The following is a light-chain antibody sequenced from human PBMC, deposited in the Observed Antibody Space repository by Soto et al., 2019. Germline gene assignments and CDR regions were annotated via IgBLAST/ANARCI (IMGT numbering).Light chain of an antibody. J-gene: IGKJ2*01. Sequence: EIVLTQSPGTLSLSPGERAPLSCRASQSVTSSSLAWYQQKPGQAPRLLIYGASNRATGIPDRFSGSGSGTDFTLTISRLEPGDFAVYYCQQYGSSPYTFGQGTKLEIK. CDR2: GAS. V-gene: IGKV3-20*01. CDR1: QSVTSSS. CDR3: QQYGSSPYT.